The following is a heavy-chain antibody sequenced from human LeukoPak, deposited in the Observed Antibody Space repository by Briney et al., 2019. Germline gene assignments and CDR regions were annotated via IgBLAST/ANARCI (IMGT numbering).Heavy chain of an antibody. CDR1: GYSISSGYY. V-gene: IGHV4-38-2*02. Sequence: SETLSLTCTVSGYSISSGYYWGWIRQPPGKGLEWIGSIYHSGSTYYNPSLKSRVTISVDTSKNQFSLKLSSVTAADTAVYYCARGDTAPYPYYFDYWGQGTLVTVSS. CDR2: IYHSGST. J-gene: IGHJ4*02. D-gene: IGHD5-18*01. CDR3: ARGDTAPYPYYFDY.